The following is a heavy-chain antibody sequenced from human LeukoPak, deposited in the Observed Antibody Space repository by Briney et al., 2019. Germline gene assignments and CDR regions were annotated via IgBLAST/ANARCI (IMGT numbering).Heavy chain of an antibody. J-gene: IGHJ3*02. CDR2: IFPGDSDT. V-gene: IGHV5-51*01. CDR1: GYSFTNYW. Sequence: GESLKISCKGSGYSFTNYWIGWVRQMPGKGLEWMGIIFPGDSDTRYSPSFQGQVTISADKSISTAYLQWSSLKASDTAMYYCARSIGEEMATNDAFDIWGQGTMVTVSS. D-gene: IGHD5-24*01. CDR3: ARSIGEEMATNDAFDI.